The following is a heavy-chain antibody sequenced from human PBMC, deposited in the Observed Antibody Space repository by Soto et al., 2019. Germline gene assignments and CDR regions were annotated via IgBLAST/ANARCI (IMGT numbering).Heavy chain of an antibody. D-gene: IGHD5-12*01. CDR3: ARGNHRWLQLWYFDL. Sequence: SVKVSCKASGGTFSSYTISWVRQAPGQGLEWMGRIIPIFGTANYAQKFQGRVTITADESTSTAYMELSSLRSEDTAVYYCARGNHRWLQLWYFDLWGRGTLVTVSS. J-gene: IGHJ2*01. CDR1: GGTFSSYT. V-gene: IGHV1-69*13. CDR2: IIPIFGTA.